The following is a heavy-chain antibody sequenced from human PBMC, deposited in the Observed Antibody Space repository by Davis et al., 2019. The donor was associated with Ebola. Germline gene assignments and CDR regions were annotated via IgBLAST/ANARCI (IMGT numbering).Heavy chain of an antibody. J-gene: IGHJ3*02. D-gene: IGHD5-12*01. CDR2: INPNDGRT. Sequence: ASVKVSYKASGYTFTNYYMHWVRQAPGQGLEWMGMINPNDGRTIYAQKFQGRVTVTRDTSTTTVYMDLSSLRSDDTALYYCTTPGGQDSGYDVFDIWGQGTMVTVSS. CDR3: TTPGGQDSGYDVFDI. V-gene: IGHV1-46*03. CDR1: GYTFTNYY.